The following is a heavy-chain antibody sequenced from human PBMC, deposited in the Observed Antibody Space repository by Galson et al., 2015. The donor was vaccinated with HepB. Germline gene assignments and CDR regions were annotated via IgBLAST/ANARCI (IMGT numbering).Heavy chain of an antibody. Sequence: SLRLSCAASGFTFSSYGMHWVRQAPGRGLEWVAVISYDGSNKYYADSVKGRFTISRDNSKNTLYLQMNSLRAEDTAVYYCAKEGSIAATNYFDYWGQGTLVTVSS. V-gene: IGHV3-30*18. D-gene: IGHD6-13*01. CDR1: GFTFSSYG. J-gene: IGHJ4*02. CDR2: ISYDGSNK. CDR3: AKEGSIAATNYFDY.